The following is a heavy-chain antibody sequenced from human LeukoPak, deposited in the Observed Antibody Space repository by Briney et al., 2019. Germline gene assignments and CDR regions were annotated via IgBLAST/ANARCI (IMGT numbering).Heavy chain of an antibody. CDR1: GFTFSSYG. D-gene: IGHD3-22*01. CDR3: AKLGGYDSSGYPGAVDY. V-gene: IGHV3-30*18. Sequence: SGRSLRLSCAASGFTFSSYGMHWVRQAPGKGLEWVAVISYDGSNKYYADSVKGRFTISRDNSKNTLYLQMNSLRAEDTAVYYCAKLGGYDSSGYPGAVDYWGQGTLVTVSS. J-gene: IGHJ4*02. CDR2: ISYDGSNK.